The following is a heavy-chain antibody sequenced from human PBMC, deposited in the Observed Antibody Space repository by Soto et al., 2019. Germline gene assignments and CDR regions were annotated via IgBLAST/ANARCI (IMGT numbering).Heavy chain of an antibody. V-gene: IGHV4-38-2*02. J-gene: IGHJ6*02. CDR2: ISHTGTT. Sequence: NPSETLSLTCLVSGFPISSPYSWGWIRQPPGKGLEWIGSISHTGTTSYSPSLTSRVSISVDTSKNQVSLKLTSVTAADTAVYFCARVTMVIRDSDHCGVDVWGHGTTVTVYS. CDR1: GFPISSPYS. D-gene: IGHD4-17*01. CDR3: ARVTMVIRDSDHCGVDV.